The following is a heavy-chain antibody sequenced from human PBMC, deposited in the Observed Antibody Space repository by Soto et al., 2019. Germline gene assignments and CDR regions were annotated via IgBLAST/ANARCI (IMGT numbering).Heavy chain of an antibody. CDR3: AREAGYSSGWYPKGNPFDY. CDR1: GFTFSSYG. V-gene: IGHV3-33*01. D-gene: IGHD6-19*01. CDR2: IWYDGSNK. Sequence: QVQLVESGGGVVQPGRSLRLSCAASGFTFSSYGMHWVRQAPGKGLEWVAVIWYDGSNKYYADSVKGRFTISRDNSKNPLYLQMNSLRAEDTAVYYCAREAGYSSGWYPKGNPFDYWGQGTLVTVSS. J-gene: IGHJ4*02.